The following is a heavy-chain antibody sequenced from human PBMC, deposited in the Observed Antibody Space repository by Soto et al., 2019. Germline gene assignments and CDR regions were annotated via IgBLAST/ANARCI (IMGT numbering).Heavy chain of an antibody. D-gene: IGHD2-8*01. CDR1: GGSFSGYY. Sequence: TSETLSLTCAVYGGSFSGYYWSWIRQPPGKGLEWIGEINHSGSTNYNPSLKSRVTISVDTSKNQFSLHLSSVTPDDTAVYYCVRLIGNSWLDSWGQGTPVTVSS. CDR2: INHSGST. V-gene: IGHV4-34*01. J-gene: IGHJ5*01. CDR3: VRLIGNSWLDS.